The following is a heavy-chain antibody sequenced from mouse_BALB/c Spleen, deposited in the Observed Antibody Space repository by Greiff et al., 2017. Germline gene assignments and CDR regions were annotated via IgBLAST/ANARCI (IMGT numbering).Heavy chain of an antibody. Sequence: EVKLQESGPGLVKPSQSLSLTCTVTGYSITSDYAWNWIRQFPGNKLEWMGYISYSGSTSYNPSLKSRISITRDTSKNQFFLQLNSVTTEDTATYYCARGGGPLAYWGQGTLVTVSA. CDR2: ISYSGST. V-gene: IGHV3-2*02. D-gene: IGHD1-1*02. J-gene: IGHJ3*01. CDR3: ARGGGPLAY. CDR1: GYSITSDYA.